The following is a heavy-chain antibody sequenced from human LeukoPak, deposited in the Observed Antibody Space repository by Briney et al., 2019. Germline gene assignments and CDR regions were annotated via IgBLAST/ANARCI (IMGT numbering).Heavy chain of an antibody. V-gene: IGHV4-59*01. D-gene: IGHD6-13*01. CDR1: GGSIRSYY. CDR2: IYYSGIT. J-gene: IGHJ5*02. Sequence: KPSETLSLTCTVSGGSIRSYYWNWIRQPPGKGLEWIGYIYYSGITNYNPSLKSRVTISVDMSKNQFSLKLSSVTAADTAVYYCARDYAGSSSWNWFDPWGQGTLVTVSS. CDR3: ARDYAGSSSWNWFDP.